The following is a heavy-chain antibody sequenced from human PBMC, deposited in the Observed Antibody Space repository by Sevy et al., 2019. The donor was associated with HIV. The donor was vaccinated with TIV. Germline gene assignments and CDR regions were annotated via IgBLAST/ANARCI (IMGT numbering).Heavy chain of an antibody. Sequence: GGSLRLSCAASGFTFSSYAMHWVRQAPGKGLEWVAAIPYDGSSKYYADSVKGRLTISRDNSKNTLNLQMNSLRAEDTALYYCAKGQTDYYDTSGPVDYWGQGTLVTVSS. D-gene: IGHD3-22*01. CDR2: IPYDGSSK. CDR1: GFTFSSYA. V-gene: IGHV3-30*18. CDR3: AKGQTDYYDTSGPVDY. J-gene: IGHJ4*02.